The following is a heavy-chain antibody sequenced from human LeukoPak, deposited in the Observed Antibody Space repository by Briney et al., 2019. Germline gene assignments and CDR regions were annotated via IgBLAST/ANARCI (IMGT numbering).Heavy chain of an antibody. V-gene: IGHV1-2*02. J-gene: IGHJ4*02. Sequence: GASVKVSCKASGYTFTGYYTHWVRQAPGQELECMGWINLNSGGTNYAQKFQGRVTMTRDTSISTAYMELSRLRSDDTAVYYCARVVMITFGGVIVTTKPFDYWGQGTLVTVSS. CDR1: GYTFTGYY. D-gene: IGHD3-16*02. CDR2: INLNSGGT. CDR3: ARVVMITFGGVIVTTKPFDY.